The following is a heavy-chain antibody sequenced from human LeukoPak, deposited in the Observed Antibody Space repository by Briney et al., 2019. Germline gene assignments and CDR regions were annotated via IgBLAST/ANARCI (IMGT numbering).Heavy chain of an antibody. CDR3: ARAMVEYHYGMDV. CDR2: INPNSGGT. V-gene: IGHV1-2*02. Sequence: GASVKVSCKASGYTFSGYYIFWVRRAPGQGLEWMGWINPNSGGTNYAQKFEGRVTMTRDTSISTVYMELSRLRSDDTAVYYCARAMVEYHYGMDVWGQGTTVTVSS. D-gene: IGHD3-10*01. CDR1: GYTFSGYY. J-gene: IGHJ6*02.